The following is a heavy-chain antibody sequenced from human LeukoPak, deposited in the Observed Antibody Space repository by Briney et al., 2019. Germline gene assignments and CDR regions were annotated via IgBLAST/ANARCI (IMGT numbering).Heavy chain of an antibody. J-gene: IGHJ3*02. CDR3: ARVRAAYSSIYDAFDI. Sequence: GGSLRLSCAASGFTFSSYAMSWVRQAPVKGLEYVSAISSNGGSTYYAKSVKGRFTISRDNSKNTLHLQMGSLRAEDMAVYYCARVRAAYSSIYDAFDIWGQGTMVTVSS. CDR1: GFTFSSYA. CDR2: ISSNGGST. D-gene: IGHD2-2*01. V-gene: IGHV3-64*01.